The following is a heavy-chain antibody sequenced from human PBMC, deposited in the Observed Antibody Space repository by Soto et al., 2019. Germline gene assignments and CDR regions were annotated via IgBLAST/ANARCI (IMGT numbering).Heavy chain of an antibody. CDR1: GGTFSSYA. CDR2: ISAYNGNT. V-gene: IGHV1-18*01. J-gene: IGHJ6*02. CDR3: ARRRIAAAGKGGYYGMDV. Sequence: ASVKVSCKASGGTFSSYAISWVRQAPGQGLEWMGWISAYNGNTNYAQKLQGRVTMTTDTSTSTAYMELRSLRSDDTAVYYCARRRIAAAGKGGYYGMDVWGQGTTVTVSS. D-gene: IGHD6-13*01.